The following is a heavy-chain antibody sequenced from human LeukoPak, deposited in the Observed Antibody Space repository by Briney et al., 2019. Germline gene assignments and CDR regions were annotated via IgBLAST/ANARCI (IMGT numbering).Heavy chain of an antibody. D-gene: IGHD5-18*01. CDR1: GGSISSGSYY. J-gene: IGHJ6*03. Sequence: SETLSLTCTVSGGSISSGSYYWSWIRQPPGKGLEWIGYIYYSGSTNYNPSLKSRVTISVDTSKNQFSLKLSSVTAADTAVYYCARVASQPSRRYYYYYYMDVWGKGTTVTVSS. CDR2: IYYSGST. CDR3: ARVASQPSRRYYYYYYMDV. V-gene: IGHV4-61*01.